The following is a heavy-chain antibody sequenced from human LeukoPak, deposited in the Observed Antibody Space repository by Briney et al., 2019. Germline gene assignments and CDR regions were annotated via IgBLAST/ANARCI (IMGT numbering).Heavy chain of an antibody. V-gene: IGHV3-7*01. J-gene: IGHJ4*02. CDR1: GFSFSSYW. CDR3: AKGRGFGEF. D-gene: IGHD3-10*01. CDR2: IKQDGSEK. Sequence: GGSLRLSCAASGFSFSSYWMAWVRQAPGKGLEWVANIKQDGSEKYYVDSVKGRFTISRDNAKNSLYLQMNSLSGEDTAVYYCAKGRGFGEFGGQGTLVTVSS.